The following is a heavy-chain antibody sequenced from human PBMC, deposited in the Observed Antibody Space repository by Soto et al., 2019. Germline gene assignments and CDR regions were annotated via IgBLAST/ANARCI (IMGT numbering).Heavy chain of an antibody. D-gene: IGHD3-22*01. CDR1: GVSISSGNW. V-gene: IGHV4-4*02. CDR2: VYNDGSA. Sequence: AETLSLTCDVSGVSISSGNWWSWVRQPPGKGLEWIAEVYNDGSANYHPSLESRATISVDRSKNQFSLRLSSVTAADTGKYYCAKLVYDSRLNYLYFDHWGQGTLVTVSS. CDR3: AKLVYDSRLNYLYFDH. J-gene: IGHJ4*02.